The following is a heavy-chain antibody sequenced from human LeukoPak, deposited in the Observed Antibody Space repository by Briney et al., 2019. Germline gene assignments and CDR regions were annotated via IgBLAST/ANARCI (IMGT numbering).Heavy chain of an antibody. CDR1: GGSFSGYY. CDR3: ARGSPSVGYYDSSGYYLGYYYYMDV. CDR2: INHSGST. D-gene: IGHD3-22*01. V-gene: IGHV4-34*01. Sequence: PSETLSLTCAVSGGSFSGYYWNWIRQPPGKGLEWIGEINHSGSTKYNPSVKSRVNISVDATKNQFSLRLSSVTAADTAVYYCARGSPSVGYYDSSGYYLGYYYYMDVWGKGTTVTVSS. J-gene: IGHJ6*03.